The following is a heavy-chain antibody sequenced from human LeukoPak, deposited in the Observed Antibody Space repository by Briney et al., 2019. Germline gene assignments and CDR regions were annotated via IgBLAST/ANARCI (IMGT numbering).Heavy chain of an antibody. D-gene: IGHD6-13*01. CDR2: TRNKANSYTT. J-gene: IGHJ4*02. V-gene: IGHV3-72*01. Sequence: GGSLRLSCAASGFTFSDHYMDWVRQAPGKGLEWVGRTRNKANSYTTEYAASVKGRFTISRDDSKNSLYLQMNSLRVEDTAVYYCARGPQSYSSSWYVDYWGQGTLVTVSS. CDR3: ARGPQSYSSSWYVDY. CDR1: GFTFSDHY.